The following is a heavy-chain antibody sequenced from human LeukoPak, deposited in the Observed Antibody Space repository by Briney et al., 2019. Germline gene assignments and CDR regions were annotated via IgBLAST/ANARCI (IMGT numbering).Heavy chain of an antibody. CDR1: GFTFSSYW. Sequence: GGSLRLSCAASGFTFSSYWMSWVRQAPGKGLEWVANIKEDGSEKYDVDAVKGRFTISRDNAKNSLYLQMNSLRAEDTAVYYCATEGYYDSREFDYWGQGTLITVSS. J-gene: IGHJ4*02. CDR3: ATEGYYDSREFDY. V-gene: IGHV3-7*04. CDR2: IKEDGSEK. D-gene: IGHD3-22*01.